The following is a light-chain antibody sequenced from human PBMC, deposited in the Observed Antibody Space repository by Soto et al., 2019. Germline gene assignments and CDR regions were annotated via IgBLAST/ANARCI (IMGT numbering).Light chain of an antibody. CDR3: RQYGSSPPFT. V-gene: IGKV3-20*01. Sequence: IVLTQSPGTLSLTPGERATLSCRASQSVSSSYLAWYQQKPRQAPRLLIYGASSRATGIPDRFSGSGSGTDFTLTISRLEPDDSSVYYCRQYGSSPPFTFGPGTRVDIK. CDR1: QSVSSSY. CDR2: GAS. J-gene: IGKJ3*01.